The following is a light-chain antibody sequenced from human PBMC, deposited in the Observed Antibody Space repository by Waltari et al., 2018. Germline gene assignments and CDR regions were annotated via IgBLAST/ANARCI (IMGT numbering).Light chain of an antibody. CDR2: DES. J-gene: IGKJ1*01. V-gene: IGKV1-27*01. Sequence: DIQMTQSPSSLSASVGDRVTVTCRASQGINKELSWYQQKPGKAPTLLIYDESSVQTGVSSRFSGSGSGTDFTLIISSLQPEDVATYYCQQDYLTPWTFGQGTKVEIK. CDR3: QQDYLTPWT. CDR1: QGINKE.